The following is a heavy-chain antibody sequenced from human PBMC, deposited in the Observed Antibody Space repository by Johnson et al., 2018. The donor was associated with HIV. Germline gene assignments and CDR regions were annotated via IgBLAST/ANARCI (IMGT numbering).Heavy chain of an antibody. V-gene: IGHV3-66*01. D-gene: IGHD3-16*01. CDR1: GFTVSSNY. J-gene: IGHJ3*02. CDR3: ARDYHYVWGSSYGFQI. CDR2: LYSGGST. Sequence: VQLVESGGGLVQPGGSLRLSCAASGFTVSSNYMNWVRQAPGKGLEWVSVLYSGGSTYYADFVKDRFIISRDNSKNTLYLQMNSLRAEDTAVYYCARDYHYVWGSSYGFQISDQGTKVIVSS.